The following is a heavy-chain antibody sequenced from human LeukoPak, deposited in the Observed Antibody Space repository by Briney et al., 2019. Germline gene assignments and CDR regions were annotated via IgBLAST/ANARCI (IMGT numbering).Heavy chain of an antibody. J-gene: IGHJ3*02. D-gene: IGHD2-2*01. CDR1: GFTFSSYW. CDR2: IKQDGSEK. Sequence: GGSLRLSCAASGFTFSSYWMSWVRQAPGKGLEWVANIKQDGSEKYYVDSVKGRFTISRDSAKSSFYLQMNSLRAEDTAMYYCARDKAIVVPAAIAAGAFDIWGQGTMVTVSS. V-gene: IGHV3-7*01. CDR3: ARDKAIVVPAAIAAGAFDI.